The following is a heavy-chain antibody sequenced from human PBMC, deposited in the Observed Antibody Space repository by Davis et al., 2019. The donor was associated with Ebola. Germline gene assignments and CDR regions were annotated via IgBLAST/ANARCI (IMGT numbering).Heavy chain of an antibody. CDR2: INPNSGGT. J-gene: IGHJ4*02. V-gene: IGHV1-2*04. D-gene: IGHD4-17*01. Sequence: ASVKVSCKASGYTFTGYYMHWVRQAPGQGLEWMGWINPNSGGTNYAQKFQGWVTMTRDTSISTVYMELSRLRSDDTAVYYCARDLESATTEFRWGQGTLVTVSS. CDR3: ARDLESATTEFR. CDR1: GYTFTGYY.